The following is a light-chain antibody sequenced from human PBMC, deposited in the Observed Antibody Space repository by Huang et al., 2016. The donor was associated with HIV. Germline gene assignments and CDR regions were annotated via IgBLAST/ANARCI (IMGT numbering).Light chain of an antibody. Sequence: EIVMTQSPATLSVSPGERATLSCRASQSVSANLAWSQQKPGHGPRLRIYDASTRATGIPDRCSGSGSRTEFTLTISSLQSEDVAVYYCQQYNNWPPLTFGGGTKVEIK. V-gene: IGKV3-15*01. CDR3: QQYNNWPPLT. CDR2: DAS. J-gene: IGKJ4*01. CDR1: QSVSAN.